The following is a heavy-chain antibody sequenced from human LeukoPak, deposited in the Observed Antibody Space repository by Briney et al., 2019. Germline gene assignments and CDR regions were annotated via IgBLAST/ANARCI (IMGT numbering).Heavy chain of an antibody. D-gene: IGHD3-22*01. V-gene: IGHV3-30*04. CDR1: GFTFNSYA. J-gene: IGHJ3*02. CDR3: ARVGYYYDTLDAFDI. CDR2: ISYDGSNK. Sequence: GGSLRLSCAASGFTFNSYAIHWVRQAPGKGLEWVAVISYDGSNKYCADSVKGRFTISRDNAKNTLYLQMNSLRAEDTAVYYCARVGYYYDTLDAFDIWGQGTMVTVSS.